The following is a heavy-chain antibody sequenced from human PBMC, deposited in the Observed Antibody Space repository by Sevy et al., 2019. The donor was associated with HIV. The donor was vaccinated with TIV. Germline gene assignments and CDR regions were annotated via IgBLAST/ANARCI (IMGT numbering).Heavy chain of an antibody. Sequence: ASVKVSCKASGGTFSSYAISWVRQAPGQGLEWMGGIIPIFGTANYAQKFQGRVTITADESTSTGYMERSSLRSEETAVYYCARGIAAAGKIRSYYGMDVWGQGTTVTVSS. CDR1: GGTFSSYA. D-gene: IGHD6-13*01. CDR3: ARGIAAAGKIRSYYGMDV. J-gene: IGHJ6*02. V-gene: IGHV1-69*13. CDR2: IIPIFGTA.